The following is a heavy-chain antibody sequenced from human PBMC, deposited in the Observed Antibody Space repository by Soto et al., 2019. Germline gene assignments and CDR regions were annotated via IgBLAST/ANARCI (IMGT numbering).Heavy chain of an antibody. J-gene: IGHJ6*02. CDR3: AKRPRQYSSGPRFGYGMDV. CDR1: GYSFTSYW. CDR2: VDASDSYT. D-gene: IGHD6-19*01. V-gene: IGHV5-10-1*01. Sequence: GEALKISCKGSGYSFTSYWISGVRQMAGKGLEWMGRVDASDSYTNYSPSFQGHVTISADKSISTAYQQWSSRKASETAMYCCAKRPRQYSSGPRFGYGMDVWGQGTTVTVSS.